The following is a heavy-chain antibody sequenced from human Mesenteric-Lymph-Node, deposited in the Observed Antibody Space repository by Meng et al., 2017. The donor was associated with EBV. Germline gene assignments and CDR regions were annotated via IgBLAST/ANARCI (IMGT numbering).Heavy chain of an antibody. CDR2: MYHSGST. D-gene: IGHD4-11*01. CDR1: GGSISNDHW. J-gene: IGHJ4*02. CDR3: ARGREYSWGY. Sequence: QVRRKESGPRLVKPPGHLAPTCGVPGGSISNDHWWSWVRQPPGKGLEWIGEMYHSGSTNYNPSLKSRVTISVDKSKNQFFLNLNSVTAADTAVYYCARGREYSWGYWGQGTLVTVSS. V-gene: IGHV4-4*03.